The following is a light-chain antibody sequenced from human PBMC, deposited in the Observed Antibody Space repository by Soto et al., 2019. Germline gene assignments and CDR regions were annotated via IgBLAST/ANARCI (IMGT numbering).Light chain of an antibody. CDR1: RDVLSSSTRRNY. CDR2: WAS. Sequence: DIVMTQFPDSLTVSLGERATINCKSSRDVLSSSTRRNYLAWYQQRPGQPPKLLISWASTRESGVPDRFSGSGSGSHFTLNIDNQQAEDAAVYYCQQFYGTPYTFGPGTKLDVK. J-gene: IGKJ3*01. CDR3: QQFYGTPYT. V-gene: IGKV4-1*01.